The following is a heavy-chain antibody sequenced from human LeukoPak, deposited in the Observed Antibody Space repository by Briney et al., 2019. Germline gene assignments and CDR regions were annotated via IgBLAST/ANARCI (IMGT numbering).Heavy chain of an antibody. CDR1: GYTFTNYG. Sequence: GASVKVSCKASGYTFTNYGINWVRQAPGQGLEWMGYISAYNGNTNYAQKFQGRVTMTTDTSTNTGYVELRSLRSDDTAVYYCARVAVAQYYFDYWGQGTLVTVSS. CDR2: ISAYNGNT. J-gene: IGHJ4*02. V-gene: IGHV1-18*01. CDR3: ARVAVAQYYFDY. D-gene: IGHD4-23*01.